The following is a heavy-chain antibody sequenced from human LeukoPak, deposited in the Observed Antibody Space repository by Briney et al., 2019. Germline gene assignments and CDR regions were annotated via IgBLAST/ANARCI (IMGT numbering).Heavy chain of an antibody. Sequence: GRSLRLSCAASGFTFDDYAMHWVRQAPGKGLEWVSGISWNSGSIGYADSVKGRFTISRDNAKNSLNLQMNSLRAEDTALYYCAKGGSSTMPYNWFDPWGQGTLVTVSS. CDR2: ISWNSGSI. J-gene: IGHJ5*02. CDR1: GFTFDDYA. V-gene: IGHV3-9*01. CDR3: AKGGSSTMPYNWFDP. D-gene: IGHD5/OR15-5a*01.